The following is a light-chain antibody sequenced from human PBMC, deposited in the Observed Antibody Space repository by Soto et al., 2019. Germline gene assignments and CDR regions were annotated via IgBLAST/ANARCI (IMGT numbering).Light chain of an antibody. CDR1: SGHSSYA. CDR2: LSSDGSH. CDR3: QTWDTGARVV. V-gene: IGLV4-69*01. Sequence: QAVVTQSPSASASLGASVKLTCTLSSGHSSYAIAWHQQQPEKGPRYLMKLSSDGSHSKGDGIPDRFSGSSSGAERYLTISSLQYEDEADYYCQTWDTGARVVFGGGTKVTVL. J-gene: IGLJ2*01.